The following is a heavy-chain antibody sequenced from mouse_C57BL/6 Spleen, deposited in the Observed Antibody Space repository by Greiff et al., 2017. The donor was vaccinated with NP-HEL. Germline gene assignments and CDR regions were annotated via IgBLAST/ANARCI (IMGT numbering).Heavy chain of an antibody. D-gene: IGHD1-1*01. J-gene: IGHJ4*01. CDR2: IYPGDGDT. Sequence: QVQLQQSGAELVKPGASVKISCKASGYAFSSYWMNWVKQRPGKGLEWIGQIYPGDGDTNYNGKFKGKATLTADKSSSTAYMQLSSLTSEDSAVYFCARVPTVVDAMDYWGQGTSVTVSS. CDR1: GYAFSSYW. V-gene: IGHV1-80*01. CDR3: ARVPTVVDAMDY.